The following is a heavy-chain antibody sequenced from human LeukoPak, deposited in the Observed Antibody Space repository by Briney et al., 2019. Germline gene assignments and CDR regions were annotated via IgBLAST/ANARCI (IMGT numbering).Heavy chain of an antibody. CDR1: GGSISISSYY. D-gene: IGHD6-13*01. V-gene: IGHV4-39*01. J-gene: IGHJ4*02. CDR3: ARHPPRRGIAAAAHDY. Sequence: PSETLSLTRTVSGGSISISSYYWGWIRQTPGKGLEWIGSIYYSGSTYYNPSLKSRVTISVDTSKNQFSLKLSSVTAADTAVYYCARHPPRRGIAAAAHDYWGQGTLVTVSS. CDR2: IYYSGST.